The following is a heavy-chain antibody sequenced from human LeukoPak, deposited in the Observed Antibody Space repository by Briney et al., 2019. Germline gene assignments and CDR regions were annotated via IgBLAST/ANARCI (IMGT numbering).Heavy chain of an antibody. Sequence: GGSLRLSCAASGFTFSSYAMSWVRQAPGKGLGWVSAISGSGGSTYYADSVKGRFTISRDNSKNTLYLQMNSLRAEDTAVYYCAKRLYSSGWYEYYFDYWGQGTLVTVSS. J-gene: IGHJ4*02. D-gene: IGHD6-19*01. CDR1: GFTFSSYA. CDR3: AKRLYSSGWYEYYFDY. V-gene: IGHV3-23*01. CDR2: ISGSGGST.